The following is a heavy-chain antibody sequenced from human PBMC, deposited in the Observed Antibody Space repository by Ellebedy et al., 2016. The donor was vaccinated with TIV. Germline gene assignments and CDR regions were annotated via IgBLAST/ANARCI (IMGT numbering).Heavy chain of an antibody. V-gene: IGHV3-66*01. CDR1: GFTVSAYF. D-gene: IGHD4-17*01. Sequence: GESLKISCAASGFTVSAYFMSWVRQAPGKGLEWVSVIYRDGGTNYTDSVNGRFTISRDSSKNTLSLQMNSLRAEDTAVYYGARDPRGGGDYGENWFDPWGQGTLVTVSS. CDR3: ARDPRGGGDYGENWFDP. J-gene: IGHJ5*02. CDR2: IYRDGGT.